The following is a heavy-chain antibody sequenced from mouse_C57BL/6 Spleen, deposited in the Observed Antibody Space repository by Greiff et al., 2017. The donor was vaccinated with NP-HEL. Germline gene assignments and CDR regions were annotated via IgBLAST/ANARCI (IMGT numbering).Heavy chain of an antibody. CDR3: ASGMGRRVYYAMDY. CDR2: IYPSDSET. CDR1: GYTFTSYW. V-gene: IGHV1-61*01. J-gene: IGHJ4*01. Sequence: QVQLQQPGAELVRPGSSVKLSCKASGYTFTSYWMDWVKQRPGQGLEWIGNIYPSDSETHYNQKFKDKATLTVEKSSSTAYMQLSSLTSEDSAVYYYASGMGRRVYYAMDYWGQGTSVTVSS. D-gene: IGHD2-3*01.